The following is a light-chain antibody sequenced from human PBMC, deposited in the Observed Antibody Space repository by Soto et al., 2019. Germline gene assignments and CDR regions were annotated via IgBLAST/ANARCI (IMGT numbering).Light chain of an antibody. CDR3: QRQSNWPRT. CDR1: QSLSSRN. J-gene: IGKJ1*01. CDR2: GAS. V-gene: IGKV3-15*01. Sequence: EIVLTQSPGTLSFSPGGRATLSCRASQSLSSRNLAWYQQKPGQAPRLLIHGASTRATGIPARFSGSGSGTEFTLTISSLQYEDFAIYYCQRQSNWPRTFGQGTKVDIK.